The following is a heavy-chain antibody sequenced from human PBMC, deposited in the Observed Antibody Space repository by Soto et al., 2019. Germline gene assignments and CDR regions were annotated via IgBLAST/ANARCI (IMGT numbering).Heavy chain of an antibody. V-gene: IGHV3-53*01. CDR2: IYRDGST. Sequence: GESLKISCAASGFTVSISYMIWVRQAPGKGLEWVSTIYRDGSTYYADSVEGRFTISRDNSKNTLYLQMNSLRAEDTATYYCARGKGIGWYESSDYWGQGTLVTVSS. CDR3: ARGKGIGWYESSDY. J-gene: IGHJ4*02. D-gene: IGHD6-19*01. CDR1: GFTVSISY.